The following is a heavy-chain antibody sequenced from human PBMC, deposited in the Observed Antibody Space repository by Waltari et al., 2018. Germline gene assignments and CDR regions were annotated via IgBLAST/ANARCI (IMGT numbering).Heavy chain of an antibody. CDR2: IISRGRKI. J-gene: IGHJ3*01. V-gene: IGHV3-23*01. Sequence: EVHLLESGGGLVQPGGSLRLSCRASQFTFSDYAMNWVRQAPGKGLEWLSGIISRGRKIHYADSVKGRFTISRDNSENSLYLQMDNLRAEDTALYYCTKFKSYNREAFDFWGQGTMVTVSS. CDR3: TKFKSYNREAFDF. D-gene: IGHD3-10*01. CDR1: QFTFSDYA.